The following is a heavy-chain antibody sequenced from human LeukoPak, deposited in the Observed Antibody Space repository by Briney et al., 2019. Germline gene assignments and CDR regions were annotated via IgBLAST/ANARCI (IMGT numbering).Heavy chain of an antibody. CDR3: ARGDAFSGDH. CDR1: GFICTNFW. J-gene: IGHJ4*02. CDR2: IHPEGNEN. V-gene: IGHV3-7*04. Sequence: PGGSLRLSCAVSGFICTNFWMSWVRQAPGRGLEWVANIHPEGNENYHVESVKGRFTISRDNTKNLLFLQMNGLRVEDTAVYYCARGDAFSGDHWGQGTLVTVSS.